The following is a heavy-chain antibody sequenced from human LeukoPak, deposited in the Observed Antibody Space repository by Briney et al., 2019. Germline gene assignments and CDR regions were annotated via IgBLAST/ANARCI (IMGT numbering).Heavy chain of an antibody. CDR3: ARMYSSGWQEEGAFDI. J-gene: IGHJ3*02. V-gene: IGHV4-30-2*02. Sequence: PSETLSLTCTVSGGSISSGGFYWSWIRQPPGKGLKWIGYIYQSGSTYYNPSLRSRVTISVDTSKNQFSLKLSSVTAADTAVYYCARMYSSGWQEEGAFDIWGQGTMVTVSS. CDR2: IYQSGST. D-gene: IGHD6-19*01. CDR1: GGSISSGGFY.